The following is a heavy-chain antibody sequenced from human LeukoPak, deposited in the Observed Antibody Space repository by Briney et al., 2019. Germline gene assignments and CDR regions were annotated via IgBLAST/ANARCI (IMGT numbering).Heavy chain of an antibody. J-gene: IGHJ4*02. Sequence: TSSETLSLTCTVSGAPITTSNHSWGWIRQTPGKTLEWIANIYYSGHTLYNPSLKSRALISVDTSSNQFSLRLTSVTAADTAVYYCAAPSGPTYYSPVDFWGQGTSVSVSS. V-gene: IGHV4-39*01. CDR1: GAPITTSNHS. D-gene: IGHD1-26*01. CDR3: AAPSGPTYYSPVDF. CDR2: IYYSGHT.